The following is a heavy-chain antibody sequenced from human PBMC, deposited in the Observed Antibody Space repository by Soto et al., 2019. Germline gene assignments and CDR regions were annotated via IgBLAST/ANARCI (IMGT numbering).Heavy chain of an antibody. Sequence: EVQLVESGGGLVQPGGSLRISCAASGFTFSSYEMNWVRQAPGKGLEWVSYISSSGSNIYYADSVKGRFIISRDNAKNSVYLQMNSLRAEDTAVYYCARVDYCDLSDFWGQGTLITVSS. CDR2: ISSSGSNI. D-gene: IGHD4-17*01. CDR3: ARVDYCDLSDF. J-gene: IGHJ4*02. V-gene: IGHV3-48*03. CDR1: GFTFSSYE.